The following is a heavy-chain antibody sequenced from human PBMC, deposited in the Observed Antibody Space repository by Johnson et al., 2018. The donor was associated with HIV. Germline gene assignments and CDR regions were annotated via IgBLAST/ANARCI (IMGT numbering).Heavy chain of an antibody. CDR3: ASDRIVGADYDSFDI. D-gene: IGHD1-26*01. J-gene: IGHJ3*02. V-gene: IGHV3-30*04. Sequence: VQLVESGGGVVQPGRSLRLSCAASGFTFNSYAMHWVRQAPGKGLEWVAVISYDGSNKYYADSVKGRFTISRDNSKNTLYLQMNSLRAEDTAVYHCASDRIVGADYDSFDIWGQGTMVTVSS. CDR1: GFTFNSYA. CDR2: ISYDGSNK.